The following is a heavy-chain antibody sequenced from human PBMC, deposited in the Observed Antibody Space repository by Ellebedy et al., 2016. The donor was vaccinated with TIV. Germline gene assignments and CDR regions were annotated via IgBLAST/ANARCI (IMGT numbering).Heavy chain of an antibody. CDR1: GFTFSNYN. CDR3: SRGWSTPDS. Sequence: GESLKISCVASGFTFSNYNMNWVRQSPGKGLEWVSSIRSTGSDNYYAESVKGRFTISRDNAQDTLFLQMNSLRAEDTAVYFCSRGWSTPDSWGQGTLVIVSS. V-gene: IGHV3-21*06. CDR2: IRSTGSDN. J-gene: IGHJ4*02. D-gene: IGHD2-15*01.